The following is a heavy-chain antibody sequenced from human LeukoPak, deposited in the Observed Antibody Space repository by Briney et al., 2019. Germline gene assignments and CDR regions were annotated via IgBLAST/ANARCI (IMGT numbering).Heavy chain of an antibody. J-gene: IGHJ4*02. CDR2: ISSSSSTI. CDR3: AREYYDSSGHNS. D-gene: IGHD3-22*01. V-gene: IGHV3-48*01. CDR1: GFTFSSYS. Sequence: GGSLRLSCAASGFTFSSYSMNWVRQAPGKGLEWVSYISSSSSTIYYADSVKGRFTISRDNAKNSLYLQMNSLRAEDMAVYYCAREYYDSSGHNSWGQGTLVTVSS.